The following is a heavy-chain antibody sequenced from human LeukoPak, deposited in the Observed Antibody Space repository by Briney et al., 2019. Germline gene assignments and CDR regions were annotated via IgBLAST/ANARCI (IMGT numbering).Heavy chain of an antibody. J-gene: IGHJ4*02. Sequence: SESLSLTCTVSGGSISSYYWSWIRQPPEKGLEWIGYIYYNGTTNYNPSLKSRVTISVDTSRNQFSLKLNSVTAADTAVYYCARQCCPAVAGTFFDYWGQGTPVTVSS. CDR2: IYYNGTT. CDR3: ARQCCPAVAGTFFDY. CDR1: GGSISSYY. V-gene: IGHV4-59*08. D-gene: IGHD6-19*01.